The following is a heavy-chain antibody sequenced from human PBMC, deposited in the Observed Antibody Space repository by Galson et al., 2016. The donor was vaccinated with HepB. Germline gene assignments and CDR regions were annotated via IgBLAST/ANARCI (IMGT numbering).Heavy chain of an antibody. Sequence: SVKVSCKGFGYTFTSYYMHWVRQAPGHGLEWMGFINPANGEARYAQKFQGRVTMTRDGSINTAYIDLRSLTSDDTAVYFCARDIPHASFDYWGQGILVAVSS. V-gene: IGHV1-2*02. CDR3: ARDIPHASFDY. CDR2: INPANGEA. CDR1: GYTFTSYY. J-gene: IGHJ4*02.